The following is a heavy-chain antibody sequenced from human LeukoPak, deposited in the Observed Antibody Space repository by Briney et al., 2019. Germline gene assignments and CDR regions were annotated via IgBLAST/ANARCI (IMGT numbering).Heavy chain of an antibody. Sequence: PGGSLRLSCAASGFTFDDYAMHWVRQAPGKGLEWVSGISWNSGSIGYADSVKGRFTVSRDNAKNSLYLQMNSLRAEDTALYYCAKVPIADHDYFDYWGQGTLVTVSS. V-gene: IGHV3-9*01. CDR3: AKVPIADHDYFDY. J-gene: IGHJ4*02. D-gene: IGHD6-13*01. CDR1: GFTFDDYA. CDR2: ISWNSGSI.